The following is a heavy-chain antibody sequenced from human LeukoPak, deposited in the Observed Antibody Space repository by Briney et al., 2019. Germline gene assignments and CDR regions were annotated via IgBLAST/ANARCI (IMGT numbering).Heavy chain of an antibody. CDR1: GFTFSDYW. J-gene: IGHJ4*02. D-gene: IGHD4-23*01. Sequence: GGSLRLSCSASGFTFSDYWMMWVRQASGKGLEWVGNIRQDDSEKNYVDSVKGRFTISRDNAKFSLYLQMNSLRAEDTAIYYCATNRKVGTWDPRFNYWGQGTLVTVSS. V-gene: IGHV3-7*01. CDR2: IRQDDSEK. CDR3: ATNRKVGTWDPRFNY.